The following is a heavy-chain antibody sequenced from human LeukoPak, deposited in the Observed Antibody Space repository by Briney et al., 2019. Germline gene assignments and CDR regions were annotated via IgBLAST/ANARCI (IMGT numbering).Heavy chain of an antibody. CDR3: ARDGVERVYDYDSSGFSWFDP. V-gene: IGHV4-31*03. D-gene: IGHD3-22*01. Sequence: SETLSLTCTVSGGSISSGGYYWSWIRQHPGKGLEWIGYIYYSGSTYYNPSLKSRVTISVGTSKNQFSLKLSSVTAADTAVYYCARDGVERVYDYDSSGFSWFDPWGQGTLVTVSS. CDR2: IYYSGST. J-gene: IGHJ5*02. CDR1: GGSISSGGYY.